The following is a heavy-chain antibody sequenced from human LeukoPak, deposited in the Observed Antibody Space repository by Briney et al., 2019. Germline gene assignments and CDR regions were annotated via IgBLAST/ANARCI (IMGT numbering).Heavy chain of an antibody. D-gene: IGHD5-24*01. V-gene: IGHV4-39*07. CDR3: ARDGRAGDYYYYMDV. Sequence: SSETLSLTCILSGDSIGSSSSYWGWIRQPPGKGLEWIGSMYYSGSTYYNPSLKSRVTISVDTSKNQFSLKLNSVTAADTAVYYCARDGRAGDYYYYMDVWGKGTTVTISS. J-gene: IGHJ6*03. CDR2: MYYSGST. CDR1: GDSIGSSSSY.